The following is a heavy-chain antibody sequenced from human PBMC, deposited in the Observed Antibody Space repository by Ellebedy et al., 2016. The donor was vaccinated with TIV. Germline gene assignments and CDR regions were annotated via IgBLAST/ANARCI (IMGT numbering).Heavy chain of an antibody. CDR1: GYTFTTHY. D-gene: IGHD3-22*01. Sequence: AASVKVSCKASGYTFTTHYMHWVRQAPGQGLEWMGLINPSSGSTRYAQKFQGRVSMTRDTSTSSVYMEMGSLRSQDTAVYYGARDRDRKGNFDYWGQGTLVTVSS. J-gene: IGHJ4*02. V-gene: IGHV1-46*01. CDR2: INPSSGST. CDR3: ARDRDRKGNFDY.